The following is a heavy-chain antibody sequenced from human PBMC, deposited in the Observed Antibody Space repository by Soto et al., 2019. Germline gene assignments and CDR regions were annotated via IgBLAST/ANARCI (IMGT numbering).Heavy chain of an antibody. Sequence: GGSLRLSCAASGFTFSSYAMSWVRQAPGKGLEWVSAISGSGGSTYYADSVKGRFTISRDNSKNTLYLQMNSLRAEDTAVYYCAKDRIVVVPAANYYYYYYGMDVWGQGTTVTVSS. J-gene: IGHJ6*02. D-gene: IGHD2-2*01. CDR2: ISGSGGST. CDR3: AKDRIVVVPAANYYYYYYGMDV. V-gene: IGHV3-23*01. CDR1: GFTFSSYA.